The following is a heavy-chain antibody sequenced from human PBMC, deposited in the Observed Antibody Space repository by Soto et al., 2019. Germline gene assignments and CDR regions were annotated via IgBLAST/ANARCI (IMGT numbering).Heavy chain of an antibody. CDR1: GYTFTDYY. CDR2: VDPEDGET. V-gene: IGHV1-69-2*01. CDR3: ATAAYCGGACPNKHNWFDP. D-gene: IGHD2-21*02. J-gene: IGHJ5*02. Sequence: ASVKVSCKVSGYTFTDYYMHWVQQAPGKGLEWMGLVDPEDGETIYAEKFQGRVTITADTSTDTAYMELSSLRSEDTAVYYCATAAYCGGACPNKHNWFDPWGKGTLVTVSS.